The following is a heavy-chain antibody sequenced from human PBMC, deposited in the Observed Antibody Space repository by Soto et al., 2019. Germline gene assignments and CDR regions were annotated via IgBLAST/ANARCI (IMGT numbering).Heavy chain of an antibody. CDR1: GYSISSGYY. Sequence: KASETLSLTCAVSGYSISSGYYWGWIRQPPGKGLEWIGSIYHSGSTYYNPSLKSRVTISVDTSKNQFSLKLSSVTAADTAVYYCARGSAYYYYYGMDVWGQGTTVTVSS. V-gene: IGHV4-38-2*01. J-gene: IGHJ6*02. CDR3: ARGSAYYYYYGMDV. CDR2: IYHSGST. D-gene: IGHD6-25*01.